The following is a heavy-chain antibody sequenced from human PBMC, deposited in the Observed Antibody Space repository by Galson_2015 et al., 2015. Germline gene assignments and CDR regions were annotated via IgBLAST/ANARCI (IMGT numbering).Heavy chain of an antibody. CDR2: IYYSGST. CDR3: ARVGSLNDYGGNTRPPINYYYMDV. CDR1: GGSISSGGYY. Sequence: TLSLTCTVSGGSISSGGYYWSWIRQHPGKGLEWIGYIYYSGSTYYNPSLKSRVTISVDTSKNQFSLKLSSVTAADTAVYYYARVGSLNDYGGNTRPPINYYYMDVWGKGTTVTVSS. D-gene: IGHD4-23*01. J-gene: IGHJ6*03. V-gene: IGHV4-31*03.